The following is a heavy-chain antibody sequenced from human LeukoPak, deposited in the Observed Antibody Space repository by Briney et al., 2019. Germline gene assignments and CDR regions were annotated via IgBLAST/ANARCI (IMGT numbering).Heavy chain of an antibody. CDR2: IYHSGST. Sequence: PSETLSLTCAVSGGSISSTNWWSWVRQPPGKGLEWIGEIYHSGSTNYNPSLKSRVTISVDKSKNPFSLKLSYVTAADTAVYYCARVRFGEFAFDYWGQGTLVTVSS. CDR3: ARVRFGEFAFDY. CDR1: GGSISSTNW. D-gene: IGHD3-10*01. V-gene: IGHV4-4*02. J-gene: IGHJ4*02.